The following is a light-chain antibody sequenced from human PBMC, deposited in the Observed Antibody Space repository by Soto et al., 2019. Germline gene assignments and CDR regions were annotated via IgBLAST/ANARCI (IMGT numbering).Light chain of an antibody. CDR3: SSYTSSSTLV. CDR1: SSDVGGYNY. V-gene: IGLV2-14*03. CDR2: DVS. Sequence: QSALTQPASVSGSPGQSITISCTGTSSDVGGYNYVSWYQQHPGNAPKLMIYDVSNRPSGVSNRFSGSKSGNTASLTISGLQAEDEADYYCSSYTSSSTLVFGTGTKVTV. J-gene: IGLJ1*01.